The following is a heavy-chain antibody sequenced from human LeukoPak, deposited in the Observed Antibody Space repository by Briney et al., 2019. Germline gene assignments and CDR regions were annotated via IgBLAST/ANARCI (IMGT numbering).Heavy chain of an antibody. CDR2: INHSGST. CDR3: ARIESSGWYRRWFDP. CDR1: GGSFSGYY. J-gene: IGHJ5*02. V-gene: IGHV4-34*01. Sequence: SETLSLTCAVYGGSFSGYYWSWIRQPPGKGLEWIGEINHSGSTNYNPSLKSRVTISVDKSKNQFSLKLSSVTAADTAVYYCARIESSGWYRRWFDPWGQGTLVTVSS. D-gene: IGHD6-19*01.